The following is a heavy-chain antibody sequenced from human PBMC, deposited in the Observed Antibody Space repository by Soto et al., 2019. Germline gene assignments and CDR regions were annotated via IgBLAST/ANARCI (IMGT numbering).Heavy chain of an antibody. Sequence: GGSLRLSCAASGFTFSTYVLYWVRQAPGKGLEWVAVISYDGSNKFYTDSVKGRFTISRDNSKSMLFVQMNSPRAEDTAVYYCARAHGYNAPFDYWGQGTLVTVSS. V-gene: IGHV3-30-3*01. CDR3: ARAHGYNAPFDY. CDR1: GFTFSTYV. J-gene: IGHJ4*02. D-gene: IGHD5-12*01. CDR2: ISYDGSNK.